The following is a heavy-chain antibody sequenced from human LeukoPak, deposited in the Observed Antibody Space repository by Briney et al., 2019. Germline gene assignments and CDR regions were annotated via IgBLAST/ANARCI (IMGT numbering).Heavy chain of an antibody. CDR1: GFTFSSYA. D-gene: IGHD6-19*01. CDR3: GKTTTGYSSGRNPAWPVDY. Sequence: GGSLRLSCTASGFTFSSYAMYWVRQAPGKGLEWVSGMFGSGGSAHYADSVKGRFTISRDNSQNTVYLQMNSLRAEDTAVYYCGKTTTGYSSGRNPAWPVDYWGQGTLVTVSS. J-gene: IGHJ4*02. V-gene: IGHV3-23*01. CDR2: MFGSGGSA.